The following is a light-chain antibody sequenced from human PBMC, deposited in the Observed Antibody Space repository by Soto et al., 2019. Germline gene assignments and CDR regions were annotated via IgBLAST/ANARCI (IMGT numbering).Light chain of an antibody. V-gene: IGKV3-11*01. J-gene: IGKJ4*01. CDR1: QSVSSY. Sequence: EIVLTQSPATLSLSPGERATLSRRASQSVSSYLAWYQQKPGQAPRLLIYDASNRATGIPARFSGSGSGTDFTLTISSLEPEDFAVYYCQQRSNWPLTFGGRTKVDIK. CDR2: DAS. CDR3: QQRSNWPLT.